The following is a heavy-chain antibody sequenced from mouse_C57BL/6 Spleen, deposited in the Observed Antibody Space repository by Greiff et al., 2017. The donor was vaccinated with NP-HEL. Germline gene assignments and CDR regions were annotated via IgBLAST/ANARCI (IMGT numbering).Heavy chain of an antibody. Sequence: EVQVVESGGGLVKPGGSLKLSCAASGFTFGSYAMSWVRQTPEKRLEWVATISDGGSYTYYPDNVKGRFTISRDNAKNNLYLQMSHLKSGDTAMYYCARADDYGSSYWYFDVWGTGTTVTVSS. CDR1: GFTFGSYA. CDR3: ARADDYGSSYWYFDV. CDR2: ISDGGSYT. D-gene: IGHD1-1*01. V-gene: IGHV5-4*01. J-gene: IGHJ1*03.